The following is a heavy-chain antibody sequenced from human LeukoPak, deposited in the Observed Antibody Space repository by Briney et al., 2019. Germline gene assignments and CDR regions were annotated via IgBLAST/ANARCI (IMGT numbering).Heavy chain of an antibody. CDR3: ARHVGGLDY. J-gene: IGHJ4*02. CDR1: GFTFSDDY. CDR2: ISSSGNTI. V-gene: IGHV3-11*01. D-gene: IGHD1-26*01. Sequence: PGGSLRLSFAASGFTFSDDYMSWIRQAPGKGLEWVSYISSSGNTIYSADSVKGRFTISRDNAKNSLYLQMNSLRAEDTAVYYCARHVGGLDYWGQGTLVTVSS.